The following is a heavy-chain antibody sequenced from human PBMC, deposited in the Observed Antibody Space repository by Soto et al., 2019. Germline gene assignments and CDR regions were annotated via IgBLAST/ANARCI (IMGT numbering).Heavy chain of an antibody. J-gene: IGHJ6*02. Sequence: ASVKVSCKASGYTFTSYYMHWVRQAPGQGLEWMGIINPSGGSTSYAQKFQGRVTMTRDTSTSTVYMELSRLRSDDTAVYYCARDSSVLRYFDWPYYYYYGMDVWGQGTTVTVSS. CDR2: INPSGGST. CDR1: GYTFTSYY. CDR3: ARDSSVLRYFDWPYYYYYGMDV. V-gene: IGHV1-46*01. D-gene: IGHD3-9*01.